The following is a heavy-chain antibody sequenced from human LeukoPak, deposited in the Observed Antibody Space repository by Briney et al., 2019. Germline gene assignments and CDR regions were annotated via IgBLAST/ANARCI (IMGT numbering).Heavy chain of an antibody. D-gene: IGHD3-10*01. Sequence: APLKVSCKASGYTFTTSAMHWVRRAPGQRLEWMGWINAGSGDTEYSQKFQGRVTFTRDTSASTAYMALSSLRFEDTAVYFCARDQSLGSYPDYWGQGTLVTVSS. V-gene: IGHV1-3*01. CDR3: ARDQSLGSYPDY. CDR2: INAGSGDT. CDR1: GYTFTTSA. J-gene: IGHJ4*02.